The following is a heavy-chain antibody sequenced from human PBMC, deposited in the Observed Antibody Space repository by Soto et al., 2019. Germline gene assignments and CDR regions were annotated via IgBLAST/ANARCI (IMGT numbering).Heavy chain of an antibody. CDR1: GGFFRNYY. CDR2: VNHSGEA. CDR3: TRAERFRKSWFDP. V-gene: IGHV4-34*03. Sequence: PETLSLTCGVYGGFFRNYYWIWVRQPPGKGREWIGEVNHSGEATYNPALQSRITISLDTSNNHFSMKMSSVTASDTAMYFFTRAERFRKSWFDPWGQGTQVTVSS. D-gene: IGHD3-10*01. J-gene: IGHJ5*02.